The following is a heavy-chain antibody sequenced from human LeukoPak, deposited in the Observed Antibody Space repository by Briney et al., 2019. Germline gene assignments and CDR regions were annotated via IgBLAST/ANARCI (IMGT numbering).Heavy chain of an antibody. J-gene: IGHJ4*02. V-gene: IGHV3-74*01. CDR2: INEDGRTT. CDR3: VRDLGGRSGH. Sequence: EPGGSLRLSCAASGLTFSSNWTHWVRQAPGKGLVWVSRINEDGRTTNYADSVKGRFTISRDNAKNTLDLQMNSLRAEDTAVYYCVRDLGGRSGHWGQGTLVTVSS. D-gene: IGHD1-26*01. CDR1: GLTFSSNW.